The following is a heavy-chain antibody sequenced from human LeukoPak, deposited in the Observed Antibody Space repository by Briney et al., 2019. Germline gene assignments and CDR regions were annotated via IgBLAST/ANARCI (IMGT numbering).Heavy chain of an antibody. J-gene: IGHJ4*02. CDR3: VRAYNREAVTGPTNAPFDY. D-gene: IGHD6-19*01. V-gene: IGHV1-46*01. Sequence: GASVKISCKASGYTFTNYYMHWVRQAPGQGLEWMGIINPRDGSRSYAQKFQGRVTVARDTSKCTVSMELGSLRSEHTAAYYCVRAYNREAVTGPTNAPFDYWGQGTLVPVSS. CDR2: INPRDGSR. CDR1: GYTFTNYY.